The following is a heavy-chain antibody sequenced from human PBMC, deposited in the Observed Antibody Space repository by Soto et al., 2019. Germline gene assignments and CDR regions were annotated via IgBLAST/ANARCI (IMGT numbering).Heavy chain of an antibody. Sequence: EVQLVESGGGLVKPGGSLRLSCSASGFTFSDYSFKWVRQAPGKGLEWVSSISSTSAYIFYADSLKGRFTISRDNAKNSRYLQMNSLRAEEPAVDYCARVAVGNTSLFDYWGQGTLVTVSS. D-gene: IGHD1-26*01. CDR3: ARVAVGNTSLFDY. V-gene: IGHV3-21*01. CDR2: ISSTSAYI. J-gene: IGHJ4*02. CDR1: GFTFSDYS.